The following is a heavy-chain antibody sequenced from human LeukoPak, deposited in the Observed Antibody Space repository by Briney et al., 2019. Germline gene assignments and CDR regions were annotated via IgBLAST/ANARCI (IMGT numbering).Heavy chain of an antibody. V-gene: IGHV3-23*01. Sequence: PGGSLRLSCVASVFTFTNSAMSWVRQAPGKGLEWVSSISATGRTTYYADSVKGRFTISRDSSKNTLYLQMNSLRAEDTAVYYCAKDREYLNWFDPWGQGTLVTVSS. CDR3: AKDREYLNWFDP. CDR1: VFTFTNSA. J-gene: IGHJ5*02. D-gene: IGHD2/OR15-2a*01. CDR2: ISATGRTT.